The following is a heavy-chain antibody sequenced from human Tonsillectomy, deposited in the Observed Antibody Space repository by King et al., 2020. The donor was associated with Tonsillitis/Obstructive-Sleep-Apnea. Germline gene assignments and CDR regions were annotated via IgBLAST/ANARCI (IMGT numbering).Heavy chain of an antibody. V-gene: IGHV3-30*04. Sequence: VQLVESGGGVVQPGRSLRLSCAASGFTFSPYAMHWVRQAPGKGLEWVAVMSSDGSKIHYADSVKGRFTISRDNSKSALYLQMNSLRVEDTALYYCARVFCSSVSCFILDKGGQGTLVPVS. CDR3: ARVFCSSVSCFILDK. J-gene: IGHJ4*02. CDR1: GFTFSPYA. D-gene: IGHD2-2*01. CDR2: MSSDGSKI.